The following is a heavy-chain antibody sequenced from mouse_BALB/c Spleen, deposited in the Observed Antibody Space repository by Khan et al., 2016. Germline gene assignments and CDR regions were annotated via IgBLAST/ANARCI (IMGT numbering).Heavy chain of an antibody. CDR2: IRLKSNNYAT. CDR3: TSDGYFDY. Sequence: EVQLEVSGGGLVQPGGSMKLSCVASGFTFSNYWMNWVRQSPEKGLEWVAEIRLKSNNYATHYAESVTGRFTISRADSKSSVYLQMNNLRAEDTGIYYCTSDGYFDYWVQGTTLTVSS. J-gene: IGHJ2*01. CDR1: GFTFSNYW. V-gene: IGHV6-6*02.